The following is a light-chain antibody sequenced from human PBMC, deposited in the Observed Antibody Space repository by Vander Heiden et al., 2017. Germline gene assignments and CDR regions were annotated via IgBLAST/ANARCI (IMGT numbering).Light chain of an antibody. Sequence: DLQLTQSPSFLSASVGDRVTITCRASQGISSYLAWYQQKPGKAPKLLIYAASTLQSGVPSRFSGSGSATEFTLTISSLQPEDFATYYCQQLRTFGQGTKVEIK. J-gene: IGKJ1*01. CDR2: AAS. V-gene: IGKV1-9*01. CDR1: QGISSY. CDR3: QQLRT.